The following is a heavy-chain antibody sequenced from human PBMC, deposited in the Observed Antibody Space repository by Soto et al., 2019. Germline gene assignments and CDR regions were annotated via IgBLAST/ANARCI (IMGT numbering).Heavy chain of an antibody. J-gene: IGHJ4*02. D-gene: IGHD3-3*01. CDR1: GGSISSSSYY. Sequence: SETLSLTCTVSGGSISSSSYYWGWIRQPPGKGLEWIGSIYYSGSTYYNPSLKSRVTISVDTSKNQFSLKLSSVTAADTAVYYCARVDFWSGYNLDYWGQGTLVTAPQ. CDR3: ARVDFWSGYNLDY. CDR2: IYYSGST. V-gene: IGHV4-39*01.